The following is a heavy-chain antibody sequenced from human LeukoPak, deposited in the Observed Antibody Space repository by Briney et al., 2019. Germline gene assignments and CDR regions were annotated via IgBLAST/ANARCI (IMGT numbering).Heavy chain of an antibody. Sequence: SETLSLTCTVSGGSISSSNFYWSWIRQPPGKGLEWIGYIYHNGKTKYNPSLTSRVSISIDTSKNQFSLRLTSVTAADTAVYYCARELPRSTTFLDYWGQGTLVTVSS. J-gene: IGHJ4*02. CDR3: ARELPRSTTFLDY. CDR2: IYHNGKT. V-gene: IGHV4-61*01. CDR1: GGSISSSNFY. D-gene: IGHD1-14*01.